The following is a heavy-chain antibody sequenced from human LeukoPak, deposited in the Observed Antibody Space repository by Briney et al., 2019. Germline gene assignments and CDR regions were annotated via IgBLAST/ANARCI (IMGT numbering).Heavy chain of an antibody. CDR3: ARDVNWFDP. CDR2: IYYSGST. V-gene: IGHV4-59*01. CDR1: GGSISSYY. J-gene: IGHJ5*02. Sequence: SETLSLACTVSGGSISSYYWSWIRQPPGKGLEWIGYIYYSGSTNYNPSLKSRVTISVDTSKNQFSLKLSSVTAADTAVYYCARDVNWFDPWGQGTLVTVSS.